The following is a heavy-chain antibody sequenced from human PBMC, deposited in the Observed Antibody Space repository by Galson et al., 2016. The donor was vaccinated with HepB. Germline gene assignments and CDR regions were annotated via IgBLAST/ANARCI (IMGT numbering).Heavy chain of an antibody. CDR1: GYTLSTYD. D-gene: IGHD3-16*02. J-gene: IGHJ6*02. V-gene: IGHV1-3*01. CDR2: ISAASGDT. Sequence: SVKVSCKAPGYTLSTYDMHRVRQSPGQRLEWMGYISAASGDTKYSQSFQGRVTLTRDTSATTHYMELTSLTSEDTAVYYCARDLIGNMDVWGQGTTVAVSS. CDR3: ARDLIGNMDV.